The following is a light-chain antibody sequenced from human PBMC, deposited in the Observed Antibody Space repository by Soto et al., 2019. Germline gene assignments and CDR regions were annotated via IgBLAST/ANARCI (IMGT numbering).Light chain of an antibody. CDR1: QSINSW. Sequence: DIQMTQSPSTLSASVGDRVTITCRASQSINSWLAWYQQKPGKAPKLLIYDASSLKSGVPSRFSGSGSGTEFTLTISSLQPDDFGTYYCQQYHSLLYTFGQGTKLEIK. CDR3: QQYHSLLYT. J-gene: IGKJ2*01. V-gene: IGKV1-5*01. CDR2: DAS.